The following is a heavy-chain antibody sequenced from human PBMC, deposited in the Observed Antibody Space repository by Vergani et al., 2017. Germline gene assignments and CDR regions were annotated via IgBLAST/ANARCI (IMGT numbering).Heavy chain of an antibody. V-gene: IGHV3-30*03. CDR3: ASEMDYYDSSGYRQRDY. J-gene: IGHJ4*02. Sequence: QVQLVESGGGVVQPGRSLRLSCAASGFTFSSYGMHWVRQAPGKGLEWVAVISYDGSNKYYADSVKGRFTISRDNSKNTLYLQMNSLRAEDTAVYYCASEMDYYDSSGYRQRDYWGQGTLVTVSS. D-gene: IGHD3-22*01. CDR1: GFTFSSYG. CDR2: ISYDGSNK.